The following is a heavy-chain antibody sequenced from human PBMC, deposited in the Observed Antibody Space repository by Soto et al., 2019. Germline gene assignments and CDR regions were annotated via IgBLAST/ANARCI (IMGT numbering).Heavy chain of an antibody. J-gene: IGHJ4*02. CDR1: GFTFGSFA. CDR3: YSSGW. D-gene: IGHD6-19*01. V-gene: IGHV3-30*04. CDR2: VSDDGVTK. Sequence: QVQLVESGGGVVQPGRSLRLSCAASGFTFGSFAMQWVRQAPGKGLEWVALVSDDGVTKYYADSVTGRFTISRDNSKNTLYLEMISLRTEDTAVYYGYSSGWWGQGTLVTVSS.